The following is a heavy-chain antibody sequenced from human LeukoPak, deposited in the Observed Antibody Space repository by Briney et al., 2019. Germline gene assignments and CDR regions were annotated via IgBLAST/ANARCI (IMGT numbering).Heavy chain of an antibody. CDR3: ARGLSEITMIVVVSNWFDP. V-gene: IGHV1-2*02. Sequence: ASVKVSCKASGYTFTGYYMHWVRQAPGQGLEWMGCVNPNSGDTNYAQKFQGSVTMTRDTSISTVYMELSRLRSDDTAVYYCARGLSEITMIVVVSNWFDPWGQGTLVTVSS. CDR2: VNPNSGDT. CDR1: GYTFTGYY. J-gene: IGHJ5*02. D-gene: IGHD3-22*01.